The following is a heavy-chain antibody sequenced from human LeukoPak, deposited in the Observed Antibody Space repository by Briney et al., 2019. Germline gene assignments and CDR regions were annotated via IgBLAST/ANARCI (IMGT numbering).Heavy chain of an antibody. CDR1: GGSVSSGSYY. J-gene: IGHJ6*02. V-gene: IGHV4-61*01. CDR2: IYYSGST. CDR3: ARGRTSTAVAGTGIYYYYGMDV. D-gene: IGHD6-19*01. Sequence: KTSETLSLTCTVSGGSVSSGSYYWSWIRQPPGKGLEWIGNIYYSGSTNYNPSLKRRVTISVDTSKNQFSLKLSSVTAADTAVYYCARGRTSTAVAGTGIYYYYGMDVWGQGTTVTVSS.